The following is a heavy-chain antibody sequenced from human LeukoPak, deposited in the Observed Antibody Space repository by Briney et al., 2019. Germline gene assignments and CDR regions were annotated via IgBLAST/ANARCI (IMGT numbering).Heavy chain of an antibody. Sequence: GASVKVSCKASGYTFTGYYMHWVRQAPGQGLEWMGWINPNSGGTNYAQKFQGRVTMTRDTSISTAYMELSRLRSDDTAVYYCARMRGYSLGYWYLDLWGRGTLVTVSS. CDR2: INPNSGGT. J-gene: IGHJ2*01. V-gene: IGHV1-2*02. CDR3: ARMRGYSLGYWYLDL. D-gene: IGHD5-18*01. CDR1: GYTFTGYY.